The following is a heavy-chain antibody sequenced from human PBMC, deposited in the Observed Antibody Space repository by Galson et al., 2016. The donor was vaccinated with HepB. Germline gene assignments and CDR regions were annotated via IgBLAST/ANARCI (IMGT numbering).Heavy chain of an antibody. CDR3: AGESFDKSGKQYGLDV. V-gene: IGHV5-10-1*01. CDR1: GYTFSTRW. CDR2: IAPLDSYT. Sequence: QSGAEVTKPGESLTISCQASGYTFSTRWITWVRQMPGKGLEWMGKIAPLDSYTRYSPSFQGHVTLSVEKARNTAYRQWDSLKASDTALYYCAGESFDKSGKQYGLDVWGQGTTVIVSS. J-gene: IGHJ6*02. D-gene: IGHD3-22*01.